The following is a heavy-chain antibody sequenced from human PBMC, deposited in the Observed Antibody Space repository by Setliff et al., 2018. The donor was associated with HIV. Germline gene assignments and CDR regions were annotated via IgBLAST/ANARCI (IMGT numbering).Heavy chain of an antibody. CDR2: IYTSGST. CDR1: GGSISSYY. CDR3: AREIPYSYGGRGHPL. D-gene: IGHD3-22*01. Sequence: ETLSLTCTVSGGSISSYYWSWIRQPAGKGLEWIGRIYTSGSTNYNPSLKSRVTMSVDTSRNQFSLTVSSVTAADTAVYYCAREIPYSYGGRGHPLWGQGTLVTVSS. V-gene: IGHV4-4*07. J-gene: IGHJ4*02.